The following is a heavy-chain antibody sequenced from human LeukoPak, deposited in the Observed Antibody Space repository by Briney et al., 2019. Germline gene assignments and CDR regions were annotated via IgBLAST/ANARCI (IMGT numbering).Heavy chain of an antibody. V-gene: IGHV3-7*01. CDR2: IKQDGSEK. Sequence: GGSLRLSCAASGFTFSSYAMSWVRQAPGKGLEWVANIKQDGSEKYYVDSVKGRFTISRDNAKNSLYLQMNSLRAEDTAVYYCARGDIVVVPAAMGRDYYMDVWGKGTTVTVSS. CDR1: GFTFSSYA. J-gene: IGHJ6*03. CDR3: ARGDIVVVPAAMGRDYYMDV. D-gene: IGHD2-2*01.